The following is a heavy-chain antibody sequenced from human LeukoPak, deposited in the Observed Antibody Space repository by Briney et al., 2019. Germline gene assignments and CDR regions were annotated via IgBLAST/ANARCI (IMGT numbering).Heavy chain of an antibody. V-gene: IGHV4-59*01. CDR2: IYYSGST. CDR1: GGSISSYY. J-gene: IGHJ4*02. Sequence: PSETLSLTCTVSGGSISSYYWSWIRQPPGKGLEWIGYIYYSGSTNYNPSLKSRVTISVDTSKNQFSLKLSSVTAADTAVYYRARDIDYWGQGTLVTVSS. CDR3: ARDIDY.